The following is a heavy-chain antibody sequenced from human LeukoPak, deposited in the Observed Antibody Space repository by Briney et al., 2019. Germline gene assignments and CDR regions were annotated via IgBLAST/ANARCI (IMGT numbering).Heavy chain of an antibody. D-gene: IGHD6-13*01. CDR2: INHSGST. Sequence: PSETLSLTCAVYGGSFSGYYWSWIRQPPGKGLEWIGEINHSGSTNYIPSLKSRVTISVDTSKNQFSLKLSSVTAADTAVYYCARRRRIAAARRDAFDIWGQGTMVTVSS. J-gene: IGHJ3*02. CDR3: ARRRRIAAARRDAFDI. V-gene: IGHV4-34*01. CDR1: GGSFSGYY.